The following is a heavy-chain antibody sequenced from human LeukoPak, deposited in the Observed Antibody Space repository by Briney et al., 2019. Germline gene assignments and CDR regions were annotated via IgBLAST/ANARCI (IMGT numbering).Heavy chain of an antibody. J-gene: IGHJ4*02. CDR3: ARRIVGATIDY. CDR1: GFTFSNYG. CDR2: IVGSGVTT. Sequence: GGSLRLSCVASGFTFSNYGMNWVRQAPGKGLEWVSGIVGSGVTTYYADSVKGRFTISRDNSKNTLYLHMNGLRGEDTAIYYCARRIVGATIDYWAREPWSPSPQ. D-gene: IGHD1-26*01. V-gene: IGHV3-23*01.